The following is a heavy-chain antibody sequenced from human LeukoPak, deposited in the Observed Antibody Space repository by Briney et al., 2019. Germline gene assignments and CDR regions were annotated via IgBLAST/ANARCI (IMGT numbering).Heavy chain of an antibody. J-gene: IGHJ4*02. Sequence: GGSLRLSCAASGFTFSTYTMNWVRQAPGKGLEWVSSISTSSTYIYYADSVKGRFTISRDNSKNTLYLQMNSLRAEDTAVYYCAKEILPSVVPAARFDYWGQGTLVTVSS. V-gene: IGHV3-21*01. CDR1: GFTFSTYT. D-gene: IGHD2-2*01. CDR3: AKEILPSVVPAARFDY. CDR2: ISTSSTYI.